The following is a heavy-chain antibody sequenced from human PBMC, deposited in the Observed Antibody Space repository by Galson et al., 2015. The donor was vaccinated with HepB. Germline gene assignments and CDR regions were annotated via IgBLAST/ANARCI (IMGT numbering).Heavy chain of an antibody. J-gene: IGHJ6*02. Sequence: SLRLSCATSGFGFSSFWMNWVRQVPGKGLLWVSRISRGGNTRNYADSVEGRFTISRDNANNALYLEMNSLRAEDTAVYYCARGASYYDWTGYPDEKYCGMDVWGQGTTVIVSS. CDR3: ARGASYYDWTGYPDEKYCGMDV. D-gene: IGHD3/OR15-3a*01. CDR1: GFGFSSFW. V-gene: IGHV3-74*01. CDR2: ISRGGNTR.